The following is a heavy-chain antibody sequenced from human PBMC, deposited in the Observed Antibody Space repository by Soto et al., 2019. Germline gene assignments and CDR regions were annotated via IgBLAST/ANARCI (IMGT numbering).Heavy chain of an antibody. D-gene: IGHD6-6*01. CDR3: ARAPKGSGSSQTRPDF. CDR1: SGSFRGYY. Sequence: QVQLHQWGAGLLKPSETLSLACSIYSGSFRGYYWSWIRQPPGKGLEWIGEISQSGHTTYSPSLKSRVSISIDTSNKQFSLNLASVSAADTAVYYCARAPKGSGSSQTRPDFWGQGTLVTVSS. CDR2: ISQSGHT. J-gene: IGHJ4*02. V-gene: IGHV4-34*01.